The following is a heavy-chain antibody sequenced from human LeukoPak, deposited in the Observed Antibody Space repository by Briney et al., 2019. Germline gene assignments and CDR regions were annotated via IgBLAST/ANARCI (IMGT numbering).Heavy chain of an antibody. CDR1: GFTFRSYE. Sequence: GGSLRLSCEDSGFTFRSYEMNWVRQAPGKGLEWIAYLSSSGSAFSYADSVKGRFTIARDNAKDSVYLEMNSLRADDTAVYYCARSARLMKGVVEVTALDDWGQGTLVTVSS. D-gene: IGHD3-3*01. J-gene: IGHJ4*02. CDR2: LSSSGSAF. V-gene: IGHV3-48*03. CDR3: ARSARLMKGVVEVTALDD.